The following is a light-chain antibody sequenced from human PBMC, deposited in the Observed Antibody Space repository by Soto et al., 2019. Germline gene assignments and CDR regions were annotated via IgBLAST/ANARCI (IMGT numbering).Light chain of an antibody. Sequence: QSVVTQPPSVSGAPGQRVTISCTGSSSNIGAGYDVHWYQQLLGTAPKLLIYGNINRPSGVPDRFSGSKSGTSASLAITGLQAEDEADYYCQSYDSSLSASVFGGGTQLTVL. CDR2: GNI. CDR1: SSNIGAGYD. CDR3: QSYDSSLSASV. J-gene: IGLJ3*02. V-gene: IGLV1-40*01.